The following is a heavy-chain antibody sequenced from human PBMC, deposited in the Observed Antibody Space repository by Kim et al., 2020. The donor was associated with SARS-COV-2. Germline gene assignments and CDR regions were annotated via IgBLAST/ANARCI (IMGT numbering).Heavy chain of an antibody. Sequence: GGSLRLSCAASGFTFSSYGMHWVRQAPGKGLEWVAVISSDGSEEHYADSMKGRIAISRDNSKNTVYLEMNSLRPEDTAVYYCAKALGKWDDETWGQGTQVTVSS. D-gene: IGHD1-26*01. CDR2: ISSDGSEE. J-gene: IGHJ4*02. CDR3: AKALGKWDDET. CDR1: GFTFSSYG. V-gene: IGHV3-30*18.